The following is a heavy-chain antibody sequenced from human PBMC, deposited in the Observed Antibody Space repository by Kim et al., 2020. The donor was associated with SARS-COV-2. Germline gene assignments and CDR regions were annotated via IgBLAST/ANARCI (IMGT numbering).Heavy chain of an antibody. J-gene: IGHJ4*01. CDR2: ISYDGSHK. D-gene: IGHD3-22*01. V-gene: IGHV3-30*18. CDR3: AKGGPSDTSAYYYFDY. Sequence: GGSLRLSCAASGFTFGIYGIHWVRQAPGKGLEWVAVISYDGSHKFYADSVKGRFTISRDNSKNTVYLQMNSLRSEDTAVYYCAKGGPSDTSAYYYFDYWG. CDR1: GFTFGIYG.